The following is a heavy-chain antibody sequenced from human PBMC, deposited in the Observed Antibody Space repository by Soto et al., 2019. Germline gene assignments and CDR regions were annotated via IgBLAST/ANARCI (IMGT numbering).Heavy chain of an antibody. D-gene: IGHD1-26*01. CDR1: GGSSSAYY. Sequence: SSETLSLTCAVYGGSSSAYYWSWVRQPPGKGLEWIGEIIHSESTKYNPSLKSRVTISVDTSKNQFSLKLSSVTAADTAVYYCARQRPTDGRWEFANYYGMDVWGQGTPVTVSS. CDR2: IIHSEST. V-gene: IGHV4-34*12. J-gene: IGHJ6*02. CDR3: ARQRPTDGRWEFANYYGMDV.